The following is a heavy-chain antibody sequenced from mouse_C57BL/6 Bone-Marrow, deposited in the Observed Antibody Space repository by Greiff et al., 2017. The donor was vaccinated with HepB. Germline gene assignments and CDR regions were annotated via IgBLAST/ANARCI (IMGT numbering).Heavy chain of an antibody. J-gene: IGHJ3*01. CDR3: ARSVSIPNWGFAY. Sequence: EVHLVESGGGLVQPGGSLSLSCAASGFTFTDYYMSWVRQPPGKALEWLGFIRNKANGYTTEYSASVKGRFTISRDNSQSILYLQMNALRAEDSATYYCARSVSIPNWGFAYWGQGTLVTVSA. CDR1: GFTFTDYY. D-gene: IGHD4-1*01. V-gene: IGHV7-3*01. CDR2: IRNKANGYTT.